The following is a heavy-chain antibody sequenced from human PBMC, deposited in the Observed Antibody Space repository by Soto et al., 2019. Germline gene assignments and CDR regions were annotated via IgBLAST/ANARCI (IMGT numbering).Heavy chain of an antibody. Sequence: QVQLVQSGAEVKKPGSSVKVSCKASGYTFTSYYMPCVRQAPGQGLEWLVIINPSGGSTSYAQKFQGRVNMTRDTSTSTVYMELSSLRSEDTAVYYCARVGYDSSGYYETYYFDYWGQGTLVTVSS. D-gene: IGHD3-22*01. J-gene: IGHJ4*02. CDR1: GYTFTSYY. CDR2: INPSGGST. CDR3: ARVGYDSSGYYETYYFDY. V-gene: IGHV1-46*01.